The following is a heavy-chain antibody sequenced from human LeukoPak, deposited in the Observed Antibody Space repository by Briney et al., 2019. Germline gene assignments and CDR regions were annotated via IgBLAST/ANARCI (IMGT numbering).Heavy chain of an antibody. D-gene: IGHD2-2*01. CDR3: AGRGGPAASLCSSAGCVDY. J-gene: IGHJ4*02. Sequence: SQTLSLTCTVSGGSLSSTTYHWSWIPQPPGKGLEWIGRIHVRGSTNYNASLNSRITISVDTSKTQSLLKLSSVCAANTAVYYCAGRGGPAASLCSSAGCVDYWGEGTLVTVSS. V-gene: IGHV4-61*02. CDR2: IHVRGST. CDR1: GGSLSSTTYH.